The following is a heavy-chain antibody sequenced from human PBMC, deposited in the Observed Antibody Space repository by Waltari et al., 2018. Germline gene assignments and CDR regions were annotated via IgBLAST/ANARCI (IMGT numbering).Heavy chain of an antibody. CDR2: ISPNSGDT. D-gene: IGHD3-3*01. CDR1: GYTFTGSY. Sequence: QVQLVQSGAEVKKPGASVKFSCKASGYTFTGSYIHWVRQAPGQGLEWMGWISPNSGDTNYAQKFQGRVTMTRYTSTTTAYMELSRLTSDDTAVFYCARGDFRLSYYYMDVWGKGTTVTVSS. V-gene: IGHV1-2*02. J-gene: IGHJ6*03. CDR3: ARGDFRLSYYYMDV.